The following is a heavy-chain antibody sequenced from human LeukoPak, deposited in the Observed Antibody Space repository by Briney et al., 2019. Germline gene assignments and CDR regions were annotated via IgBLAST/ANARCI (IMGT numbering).Heavy chain of an antibody. Sequence: PGGSLRLSCAASGFTFSSYWMSWVRQAPGKGLEWVANIKQDGSEKYYVDSVKGRFTISRDNAKNSLYLQMNRLRAKDTAVYYCARDHRNYYYYYYMDVWGKGTTVTVSS. CDR1: GFTFSSYW. J-gene: IGHJ6*03. CDR3: ARDHRNYYYYYYMDV. V-gene: IGHV3-7*01. CDR2: IKQDGSEK.